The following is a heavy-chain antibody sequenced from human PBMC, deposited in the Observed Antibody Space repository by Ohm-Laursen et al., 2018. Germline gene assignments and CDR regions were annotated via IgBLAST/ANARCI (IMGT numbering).Heavy chain of an antibody. CDR3: AREYSSSSGLGYYYYGMDV. D-gene: IGHD6-6*01. V-gene: IGHV4-61*01. CDR2: IYYSGST. Sequence: SETLSLTCTVSGGSVSSGSYYWSWIRQPPGKGLEWIGYIYYSGSTNYSPSLKSRVTISVDTSKNQFSLKLSSVTAADTAVYYCAREYSSSSGLGYYYYGMDVWGQGTTVTVSS. J-gene: IGHJ6*02. CDR1: GGSVSSGSYY.